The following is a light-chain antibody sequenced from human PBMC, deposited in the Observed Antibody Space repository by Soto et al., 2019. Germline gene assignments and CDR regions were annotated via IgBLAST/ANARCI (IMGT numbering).Light chain of an antibody. Sequence: DIQMTQSPSSLSASVGDRVTITCPASQGIGNYLAWYQQKPGKGPKLLIYSASTLQSGVPSRFSGSGSGTDFTLTISSLQPEDVATYYCQEYNSAPGTFGQGTKLEI. J-gene: IGKJ2*02. CDR1: QGIGNY. CDR2: SAS. V-gene: IGKV1-27*01. CDR3: QEYNSAPGT.